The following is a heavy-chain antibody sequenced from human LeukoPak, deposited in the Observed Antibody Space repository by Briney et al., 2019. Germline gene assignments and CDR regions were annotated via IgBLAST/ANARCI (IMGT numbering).Heavy chain of an antibody. V-gene: IGHV3-30-3*01. J-gene: IGHJ6*02. CDR2: ISYDGSNK. Sequence: GGSLRLSCAASGFTFSSYAMHWVRQAPGKGLEWVAVISYDGSNKYYADFVKGRFTISRDNSKNTLYLQMNSLRAEDTAVYYCARGITGTTKYYYYGMDVWGQGTTVTVSS. CDR1: GFTFSSYA. D-gene: IGHD1-20*01. CDR3: ARGITGTTKYYYYGMDV.